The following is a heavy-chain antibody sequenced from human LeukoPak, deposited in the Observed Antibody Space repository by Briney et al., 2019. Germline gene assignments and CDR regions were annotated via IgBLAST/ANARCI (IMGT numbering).Heavy chain of an antibody. CDR3: ARGITVQKVIVVEPVYYYYYMDV. CDR2: INSDGSST. J-gene: IGHJ6*03. D-gene: IGHD2-2*01. Sequence: PGGSLRLSCAASGFTFSSYWMHWVRQAPGKGLVWVSRINSDGSSTSYADSVKGRFTISRDNAKNTLYLQMNSLRAEDTAVYYCARGITVQKVIVVEPVYYYYYMDVWGTGTTVTVSS. V-gene: IGHV3-74*01. CDR1: GFTFSSYW.